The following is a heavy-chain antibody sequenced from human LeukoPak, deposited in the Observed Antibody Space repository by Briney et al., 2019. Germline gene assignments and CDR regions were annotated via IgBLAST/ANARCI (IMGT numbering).Heavy chain of an antibody. CDR3: ARASSGWGGGYYYYYGMDV. CDR2: INHSGST. D-gene: IGHD6-19*01. V-gene: IGHV4-34*01. CDR1: GGSFSGYY. J-gene: IGHJ6*02. Sequence: SETLSLTCAVYGGSFSGYYWSWIRQPPGKGLEWIGGINHSGSTNYNPSLKSRVTISVDTSKNQFSLKLSSVTAADTAVYYCARASSGWGGGYYYYYGMDVWGQGTTVTVSS.